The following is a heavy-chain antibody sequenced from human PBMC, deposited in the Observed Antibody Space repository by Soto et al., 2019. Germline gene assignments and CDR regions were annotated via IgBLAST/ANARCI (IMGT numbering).Heavy chain of an antibody. CDR3: VHRGQHRGFDP. Sequence: QITLKESGPTLVKPTQTLTLTCTFSGFSLSTSGVVVGWIRQPPGKALEWLALTFWDDDKRYSPSLRRRLTITKDTSKNQVVLIMTNMDPVDTATYYCVHRGQHRGFDPWGQGTLVTVSS. J-gene: IGHJ5*02. CDR2: TFWDDDK. V-gene: IGHV2-5*02. CDR1: GFSLSTSGVV.